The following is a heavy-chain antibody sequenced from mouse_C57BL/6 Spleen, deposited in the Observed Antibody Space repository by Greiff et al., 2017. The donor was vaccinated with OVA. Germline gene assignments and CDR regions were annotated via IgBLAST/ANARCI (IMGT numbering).Heavy chain of an antibody. Sequence: VQLQQSGPELVKPGASVKISCKASGYTFTDYYMNWVKQSHGKSLEWIGDINPNNGGTSYNQKFKGKATLTVDKSSSTAYMELRSLTSEDSAVYYCARTYYGSSWRYFDVWGTGTTVTVSS. J-gene: IGHJ1*03. D-gene: IGHD1-1*01. CDR2: INPNNGGT. CDR3: ARTYYGSSWRYFDV. V-gene: IGHV1-26*01. CDR1: GYTFTDYY.